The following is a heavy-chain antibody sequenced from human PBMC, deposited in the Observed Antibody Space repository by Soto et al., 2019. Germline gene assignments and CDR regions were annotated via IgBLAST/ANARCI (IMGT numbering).Heavy chain of an antibody. CDR2: ISAYNGNT. CDR1: GYTFTNYG. J-gene: IGHJ4*02. CDR3: ARVLPYYGSGSSFDY. V-gene: IGHV1-18*04. Sequence: ASVKVSCKASGYTFTNYGISWVRQAPGQGLEWMGWISAYNGNTNYAQKLQGRVTMTPDTSTSTAYMELSSLRSDDTAVYYCARVLPYYGSGSSFDYWGQGTLVTVSS. D-gene: IGHD3-10*01.